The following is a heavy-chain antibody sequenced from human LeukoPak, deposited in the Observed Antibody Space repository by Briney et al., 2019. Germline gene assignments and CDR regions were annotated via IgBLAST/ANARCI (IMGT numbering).Heavy chain of an antibody. D-gene: IGHD6-19*01. Sequence: PSETLSLTCAVYGGSFSGYYWGWIRQPPGKGLEWMGEINHSGSTNYNPSLKSRVTISVDTSKNQFSLKLSSVTAADTAVYYCARVTRGWYDLFDYWGQGTLVTASS. J-gene: IGHJ4*02. V-gene: IGHV4-34*01. CDR2: INHSGST. CDR3: ARVTRGWYDLFDY. CDR1: GGSFSGYY.